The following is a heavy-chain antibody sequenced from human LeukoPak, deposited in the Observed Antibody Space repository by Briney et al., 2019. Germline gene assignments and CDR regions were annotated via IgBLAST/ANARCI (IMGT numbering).Heavy chain of an antibody. V-gene: IGHV4-59*08. D-gene: IGHD3-22*01. CDR1: GDSVSSNSAA. Sequence: SQTLSLTCAISGDSVSSNSAAWNWIRQSPGKGLEWIGYIYYSGSTNYNPSLKSRVTISLDTSKNQFSLKLRSVTAADTAVYYCARPLYDSGWDAFDIWGQGTMVTVSS. CDR3: ARPLYDSGWDAFDI. J-gene: IGHJ3*02. CDR2: IYYSGST.